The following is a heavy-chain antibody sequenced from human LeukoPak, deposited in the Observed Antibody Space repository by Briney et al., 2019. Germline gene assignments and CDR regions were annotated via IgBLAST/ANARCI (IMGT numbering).Heavy chain of an antibody. Sequence: ASVKVSCKASGYTFTDYHMYWVRQAPGRGLELMGWINPNSGGTNYAQKFQGRVTMTRDTSISTAYMELSRLTSDDTAVYYCARGRGSYVVNYFDYWGQGTLVTVSS. J-gene: IGHJ4*02. CDR2: INPNSGGT. CDR3: ARGRGSYVVNYFDY. CDR1: GYTFTDYH. V-gene: IGHV1-2*02. D-gene: IGHD1-26*01.